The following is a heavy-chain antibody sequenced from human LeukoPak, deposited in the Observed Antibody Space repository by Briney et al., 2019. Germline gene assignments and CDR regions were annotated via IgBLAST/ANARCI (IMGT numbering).Heavy chain of an antibody. J-gene: IGHJ6*03. D-gene: IGHD3-3*01. CDR2: VNQSGKT. CDR1: GGSFNGFY. V-gene: IGHV4-34*01. CDR3: ARVRHDPLEYGYYMDV. Sequence: SETLSLTCAVDGGSFNGFYWNWIRQPQHRGMELIGDVNQSGKTTYNPSLTDYNASLKSRVTISVDSSKNQLSLKVTSVTAADTGVYYCARVRHDPLEYGYYMDVWGKGTTVTVSS.